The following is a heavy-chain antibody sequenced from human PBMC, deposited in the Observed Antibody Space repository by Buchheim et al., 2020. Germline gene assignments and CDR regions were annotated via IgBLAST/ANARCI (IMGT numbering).Heavy chain of an antibody. V-gene: IGHV3-30-3*01. CDR1: GFTFSSYA. CDR3: ARDRGIAAAGTSYNYYYGMDV. CDR2: ISYDGSNK. J-gene: IGHJ6*02. Sequence: QVQLVESGGGVVQPGRSLRLSCAASGFTFSSYAMHWVRQAPGKGLEWVAVISYDGSNKYYADSVQGRFTISRDNSKNTLYLQMNSLRAEDTAVYYCARDRGIAAAGTSYNYYYGMDVWGQGTT. D-gene: IGHD6-13*01.